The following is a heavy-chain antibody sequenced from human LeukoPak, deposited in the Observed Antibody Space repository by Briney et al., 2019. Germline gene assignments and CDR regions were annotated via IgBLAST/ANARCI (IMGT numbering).Heavy chain of an antibody. D-gene: IGHD4-17*01. V-gene: IGHV3-30-3*01. CDR2: ISHDGSNK. CDR1: GFTFSSYA. CDR3: AKDDDDGDHVVVDH. J-gene: IGHJ4*02. Sequence: GGSLRLSCAASGFTFSSYAMHWVRQAPGKGLEWVAIISHDGSNKYYADSVKGRFTISRDNSKNTLYLQMNSLRAEDTAIYYCAKDDDDGDHVVVDHWGQGTLVTVSS.